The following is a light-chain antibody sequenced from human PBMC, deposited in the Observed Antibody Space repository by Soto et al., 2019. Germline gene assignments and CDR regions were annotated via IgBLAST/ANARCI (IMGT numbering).Light chain of an antibody. CDR2: AAS. CDR1: QRIMRY. Sequence: DIQMTQSPSTLSGSVGDRITITCRASQRIMRYLNWYQHKPGRAPKLLINAASSLERGVPSRFSGGGSGTDFTLNISSLQPDDFATYYCQQNYRATPWTFGQGTKVDIK. V-gene: IGKV1-39*01. CDR3: QQNYRATPWT. J-gene: IGKJ1*01.